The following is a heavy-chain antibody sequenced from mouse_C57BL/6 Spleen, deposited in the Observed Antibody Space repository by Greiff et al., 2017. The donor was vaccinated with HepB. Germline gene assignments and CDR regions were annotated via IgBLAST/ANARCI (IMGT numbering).Heavy chain of an antibody. Sequence: VKLQESGPGLVQPSQCLSITCTVSGFSLTSYGVHWVRQSPGKGLEWLGVIWSGGSTDYNAAFISRLSISKDNSKSQVFFKMNSLQADDTAIYYCARKGYGSYDAMDYWGQGTSVTVSS. CDR2: IWSGGST. CDR1: GFSLTSYG. D-gene: IGHD1-1*02. CDR3: ARKGYGSYDAMDY. V-gene: IGHV2-2*01. J-gene: IGHJ4*01.